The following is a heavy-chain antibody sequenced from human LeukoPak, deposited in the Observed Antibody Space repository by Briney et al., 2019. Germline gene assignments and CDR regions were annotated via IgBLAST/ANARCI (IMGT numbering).Heavy chain of an antibody. Sequence: SETLSLTCTVSGGSLSSYYWSWIRQPPGKGLEWIGYIYYSGSTNYNPSLKSRVTISVDTSKNQFSLKLSSVTAADTAVYYCARLGWELEDWFDPWGQGTLVTVSS. CDR1: GGSLSSYY. V-gene: IGHV4-59*08. CDR2: IYYSGST. D-gene: IGHD1-26*01. J-gene: IGHJ5*02. CDR3: ARLGWELEDWFDP.